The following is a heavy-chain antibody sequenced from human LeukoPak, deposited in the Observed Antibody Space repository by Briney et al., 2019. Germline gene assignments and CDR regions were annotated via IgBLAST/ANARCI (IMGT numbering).Heavy chain of an antibody. Sequence: GGSLRLSCAGSGFTSDDYAMHWVRQAPGRGLEWVSSISWNSGSVAYADSVQGRFTISRDNAKNTLYLEMSSLRTDDTAFYYCAKDRGITVDYYFDYWGQGTLVTVSS. CDR2: ISWNSGSV. J-gene: IGHJ4*02. V-gene: IGHV3-9*02. CDR1: GFTSDDYA. CDR3: AKDRGITVDYYFDY. D-gene: IGHD1-14*01.